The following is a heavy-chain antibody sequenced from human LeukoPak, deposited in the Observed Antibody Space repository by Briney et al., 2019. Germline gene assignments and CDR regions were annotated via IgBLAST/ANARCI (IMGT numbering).Heavy chain of an antibody. CDR1: GYTFTN. CDR3: ARDYSSSWFKYHAFDI. D-gene: IGHD6-13*01. V-gene: IGHV1-46*01. Sequence: ASVKVSCKASGYTFTNIHWVRQAPGQGLEWMGIITPSGGSATYAQTFQGRVTMTRDTSTSTVYMELSSLRSEDTAVYYCARDYSSSWFKYHAFDIWGQGTMVTVSS. CDR2: ITPSGGSA. J-gene: IGHJ3*02.